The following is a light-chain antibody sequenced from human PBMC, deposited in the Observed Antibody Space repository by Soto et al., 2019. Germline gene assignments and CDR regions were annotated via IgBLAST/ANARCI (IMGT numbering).Light chain of an antibody. Sequence: EIVLTQSPGTLSLSPGERATLSCRASLSVSSSYLAWYQQKPGQAPRLLIYGASSRATGIPDRFSGSGSGTDFTLTISRLEPEDFAVYYCQQYGSLALTFGGGTKVEIK. CDR2: GAS. CDR1: LSVSSSY. CDR3: QQYGSLALT. J-gene: IGKJ4*01. V-gene: IGKV3-20*01.